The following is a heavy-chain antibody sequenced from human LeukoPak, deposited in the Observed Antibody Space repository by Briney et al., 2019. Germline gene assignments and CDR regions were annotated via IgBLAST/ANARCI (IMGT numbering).Heavy chain of an antibody. Sequence: SETLSLTCTVSGGSISSYYWSWIRQPPGKGLEWIGYIYYSGSTNYNPSLKSRVTISVDTSKNQFSLKLSSVTAADTAVYYCARAESSGWYWFDHWAQGTLVTVSS. D-gene: IGHD6-19*01. CDR1: GGSISSYY. J-gene: IGHJ5*02. V-gene: IGHV4-59*01. CDR2: IYYSGST. CDR3: ARAESSGWYWFDH.